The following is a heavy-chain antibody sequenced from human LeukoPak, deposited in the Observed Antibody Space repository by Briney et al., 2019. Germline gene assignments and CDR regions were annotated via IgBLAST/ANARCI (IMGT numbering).Heavy chain of an antibody. CDR2: TNPNSGVT. V-gene: IGHV1-2*02. CDR3: ARGAVGYSGYDNWFDP. CDR1: EYSFTGYY. D-gene: IGHD5-12*01. J-gene: IGHJ5*02. Sequence: AASVKVSCKASEYSFTGYYIHWVRQAPGQGLEWMGWTNPNSGVTKYEQKFQGRVTMTRDTSTSTAYMELSSLRSDDTAVYYCARGAVGYSGYDNWFDPWGQGTLVTVSS.